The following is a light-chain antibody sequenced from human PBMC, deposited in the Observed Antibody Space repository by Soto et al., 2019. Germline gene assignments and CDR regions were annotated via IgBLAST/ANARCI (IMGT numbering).Light chain of an antibody. CDR2: EVS. V-gene: IGLV2-14*01. CDR1: SSDVGGYNF. J-gene: IGLJ3*02. Sequence: QSALTQPASVSGSPGQSITISCTGTSSDVGGYNFVSWYQQHPGKAPKLMIYEVSNRPSGVPNRFSGSKSANTASLTISGLQAEDEADYYCSSYTTSTTWVLGGGTKLTVL. CDR3: SSYTTSTTWV.